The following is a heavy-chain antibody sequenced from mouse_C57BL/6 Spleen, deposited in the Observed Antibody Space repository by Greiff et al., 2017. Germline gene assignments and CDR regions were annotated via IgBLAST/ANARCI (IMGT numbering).Heavy chain of an antibody. Sequence: VQLKESGPELVKPGASVKISCKASGYAFSSSWMNWVKQRPGKGLEWIGRIYPGDGDTNYNGKFKGKATLTADKSSSTAYMQLSSLTSEDSAVYFCARSYGSSYKDYWGQGTTLTVSS. D-gene: IGHD1-1*01. J-gene: IGHJ2*01. CDR3: ARSYGSSYKDY. V-gene: IGHV1-82*01. CDR1: GYAFSSSW. CDR2: IYPGDGDT.